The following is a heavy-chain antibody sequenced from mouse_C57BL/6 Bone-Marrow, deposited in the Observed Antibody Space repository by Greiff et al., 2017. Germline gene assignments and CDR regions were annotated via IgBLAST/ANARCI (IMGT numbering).Heavy chain of an antibody. Sequence: VQLKESGPGLVKPSQSLSLTCSVTGYSITSGYYWNWIRQFPGNKLEWMGYISYDGSNNYNPSLKNRISITRDTSKNQFFLKLNSVTTEDTATYYCARARYYYGSRGYWGQGTSVTVSS. J-gene: IGHJ4*01. CDR2: ISYDGSN. D-gene: IGHD1-1*01. V-gene: IGHV3-6*01. CDR1: GYSITSGYY. CDR3: ARARYYYGSRGY.